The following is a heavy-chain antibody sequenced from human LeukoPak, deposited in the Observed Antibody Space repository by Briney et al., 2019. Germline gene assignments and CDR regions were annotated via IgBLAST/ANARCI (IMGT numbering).Heavy chain of an antibody. Sequence: GGSLRLSCAASGFTFSSYAMHWVRQAPGKGLEWVAVISYDGSNKYYADSVKGRFTISRDNSKNTLYLQMNSLRAEDTAVYYCAKTSAGTKDYFDYWGQGTLVTVSS. J-gene: IGHJ4*02. CDR3: AKTSAGTKDYFDY. V-gene: IGHV3-30*04. CDR1: GFTFSSYA. D-gene: IGHD1-1*01. CDR2: ISYDGSNK.